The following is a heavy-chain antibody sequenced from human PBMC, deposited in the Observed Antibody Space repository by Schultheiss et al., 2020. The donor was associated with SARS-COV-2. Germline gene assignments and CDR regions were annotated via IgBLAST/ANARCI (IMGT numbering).Heavy chain of an antibody. Sequence: GSLRLSCAASGFTFSSYEMNWVRQAPGKGLEWVSDISGSGGSTYYADSVKGRFTISRDNSKNTLYLQMNSLRAEDTAVYYCARDVYYYYMDVWGKGTTVTVSS. CDR3: ARDVYYYYMDV. J-gene: IGHJ6*03. V-gene: IGHV3-23*01. CDR2: ISGSGGST. CDR1: GFTFSSYE.